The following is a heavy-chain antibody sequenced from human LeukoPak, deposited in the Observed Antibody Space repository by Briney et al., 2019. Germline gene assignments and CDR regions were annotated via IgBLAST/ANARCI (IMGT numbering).Heavy chain of an antibody. D-gene: IGHD2-2*01. CDR2: IYTSGST. Sequence: SETLSLTCTVSGGSIRSYYWSWIRQPAGKGLEWIGRIYTSGSTNYNPSLKSRVTISVDTSKNQFSLKLSSVTAADTAVYYCARGRVGCSSTSCWGCWFDPWGQGTLVTVSS. CDR3: ARGRVGCSSTSCWGCWFDP. CDR1: GGSIRSYY. V-gene: IGHV4-4*07. J-gene: IGHJ5*02.